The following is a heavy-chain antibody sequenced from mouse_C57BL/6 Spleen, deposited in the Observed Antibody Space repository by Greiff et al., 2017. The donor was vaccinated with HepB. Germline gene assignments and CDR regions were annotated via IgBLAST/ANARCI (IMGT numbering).Heavy chain of an antibody. V-gene: IGHV1-61*01. CDR3: ARERRDDYFDY. CDR2: IYPSDSET. CDR1: GYTFTSYW. D-gene: IGHD3-3*01. J-gene: IGHJ2*01. Sequence: QVQLKQPGAELVRPGSSVKLSCKASGYTFTSYWMDWVKQRPGQGLEWIGNIYPSDSETHYNQKFKDKATLTVDKSSSTAYMQLSSLTSEDSAVYYCARERRDDYFDYWGQGTTLTVSS.